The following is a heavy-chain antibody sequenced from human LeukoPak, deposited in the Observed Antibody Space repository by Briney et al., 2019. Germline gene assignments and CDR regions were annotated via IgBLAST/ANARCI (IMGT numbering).Heavy chain of an antibody. D-gene: IGHD4-17*01. J-gene: IGHJ4*02. CDR3: ARGIESSGDYGY. V-gene: IGHV4-59*01. CDR2: MYNSVST. CDR1: GGSISGSY. Sequence: SETLSLTCTVSGGSISGSYWSWIRQPPGNGLEWIAYMYNSVSTNYNPSFKSRVTISIDTSKNQFSLKLSSLTAADTAIYYCARGIESSGDYGYWGQGILVTVSS.